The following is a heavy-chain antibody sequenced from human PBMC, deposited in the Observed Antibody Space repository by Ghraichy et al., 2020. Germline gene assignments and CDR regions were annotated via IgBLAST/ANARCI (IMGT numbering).Heavy chain of an antibody. CDR2: ISSSSSTI. CDR3: ARDRNPGRIAVAGFDY. J-gene: IGHJ4*02. V-gene: IGHV3-48*02. D-gene: IGHD6-19*01. CDR1: GFTFSSYS. Sequence: GGSLRLSCAASGFTFSSYSMNWVRQAPGKGLEWVSYISSSSSTIYYADSVKGRFTISRDNAKNSLYLQMISLRDEDTAVYYCARDRNPGRIAVAGFDYWGQGTLVTVSS.